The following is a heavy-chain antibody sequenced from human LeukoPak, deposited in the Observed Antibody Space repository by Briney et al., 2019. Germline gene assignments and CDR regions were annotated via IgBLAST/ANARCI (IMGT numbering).Heavy chain of an antibody. CDR2: ISDDGSSK. V-gene: IGHV3-30-3*01. Sequence: GRSLRLSCAASGFTFRNHAIHWVRQAPGKGLEWVAVISDDGSSKYYADSVKGLFIISRDNSKNTLYLQMNSLRAEETAVYFCARGHSGSYWLIDYWGQGTLVIVSS. CDR1: GFTFRNHA. CDR3: ARGHSGSYWLIDY. J-gene: IGHJ4*02. D-gene: IGHD1-26*01.